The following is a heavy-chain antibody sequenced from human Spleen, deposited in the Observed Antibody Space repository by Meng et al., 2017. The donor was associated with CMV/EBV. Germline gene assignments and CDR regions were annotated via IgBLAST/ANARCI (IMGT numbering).Heavy chain of an antibody. CDR2: ISSRGSYK. CDR1: GFTVSSKY. J-gene: IGHJ4*02. Sequence: GESLKISCAASGFTVSSKYLSWVRQAPGKGLEWVSYISSRGSYKYYADSVKGRLTISRDNAKNSLYLLLNSLRAEDTAVYYCARDGYCTNGVCYMHYFDYWGQGTLVTVSS. D-gene: IGHD2-8*01. V-gene: IGHV3-21*04. CDR3: ARDGYCTNGVCYMHYFDY.